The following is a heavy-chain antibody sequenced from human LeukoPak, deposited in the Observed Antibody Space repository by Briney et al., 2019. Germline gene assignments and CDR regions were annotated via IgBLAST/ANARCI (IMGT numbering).Heavy chain of an antibody. CDR2: VYYSGST. CDR1: GGSIISYY. D-gene: IGHD3-10*01. CDR3: ARVSRGLGVDY. Sequence: SETLSLTCTVSGGSIISYYWSWIRQPPGKGLEWIGYVYYSGSTNYNPSLKSRVTMSVDTSKNQFSLKLSSVSAADTAVYYCARVSRGLGVDYWGQGTLVTVSS. J-gene: IGHJ4*02. V-gene: IGHV4-59*01.